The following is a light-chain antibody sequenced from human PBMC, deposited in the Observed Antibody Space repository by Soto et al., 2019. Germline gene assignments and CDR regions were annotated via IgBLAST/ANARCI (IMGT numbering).Light chain of an antibody. V-gene: IGLV1-44*01. Sequence: QSVLTQPPSASGTPGQRVTISCSGGSSNIGSNAVNWYQQLPGTAPKLLIYINNQRPSGVPDRFSGSKSGTSASLAISGLQSEDEADYYCAAWDDGLNGVLFGGGTKLTAL. CDR3: AAWDDGLNGVL. CDR2: INN. J-gene: IGLJ2*01. CDR1: SSNIGSNA.